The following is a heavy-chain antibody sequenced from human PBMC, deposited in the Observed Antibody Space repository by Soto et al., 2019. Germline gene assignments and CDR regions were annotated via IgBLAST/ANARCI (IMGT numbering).Heavy chain of an antibody. CDR2: IIPTFGTV. J-gene: IGHJ2*01. CDR1: GGTFSNYP. CDR3: ARGNHRWLQLWYFDL. D-gene: IGHD5-12*01. V-gene: IGHV1-69*12. Sequence: QVQLVQSGAEVKKPGSSVKVSCKASGGTFSNYPISWVRQAPGQGLEWMGGIIPTFGTVNYAQKFQGRVTITADESTSTAYMELSSLRSEYTAVYYCARGNHRWLQLWYFDLWGRGTLVTVSS.